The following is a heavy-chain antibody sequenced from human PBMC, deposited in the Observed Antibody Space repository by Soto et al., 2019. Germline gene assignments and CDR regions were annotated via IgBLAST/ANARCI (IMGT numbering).Heavy chain of an antibody. D-gene: IGHD6-19*01. J-gene: IGHJ3*02. CDR1: GGTFSSYA. V-gene: IGHV1-69*13. CDR2: IIPIFGTA. CDR3: ARDRESSGWYPHVGI. Sequence: SVKVSCKASGGTFSSYAISWVRQAPGQGLEWMGGIIPIFGTANYAQKFQGRVTITADESTSTAYMELSSLRSEDTAVYYCARDRESSGWYPHVGIWGQGTMVTVSS.